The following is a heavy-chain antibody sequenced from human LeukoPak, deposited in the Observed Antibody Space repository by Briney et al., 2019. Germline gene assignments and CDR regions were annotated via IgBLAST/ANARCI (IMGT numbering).Heavy chain of an antibody. CDR3: AKDSPPGLRYFDWLLFPGGGFFDY. V-gene: IGHV3-30*18. D-gene: IGHD3-9*01. CDR1: GFDFSSYG. Sequence: GGSLRLSCAASGFDFSSYGMHWVRQAPGKGLEWVAVISYDGSNKYYADSVKGRFTISRDNSKNTLYLQMNSLRAEDTAVYYCAKDSPPGLRYFDWLLFPGGGFFDYWGQGTLVTVSS. CDR2: ISYDGSNK. J-gene: IGHJ4*02.